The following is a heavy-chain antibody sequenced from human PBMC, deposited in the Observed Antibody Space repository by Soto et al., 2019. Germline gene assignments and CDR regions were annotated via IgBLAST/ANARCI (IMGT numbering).Heavy chain of an antibody. CDR3: ARDQEDSGLGNYYYYGMDV. CDR2: IYHSGST. Sequence: SETLSLTCAVSGGSISSSNWSRWVSQPPGKWLEWIGEIYHSGSTTYNPSLKSRVTIAVDKSKNRFSLKLSSVTAADTAVYYCARDQEDSGLGNYYYYGMDVWGQGTTVTVSS. J-gene: IGHJ6*02. D-gene: IGHD1-26*01. CDR1: GGSISSSNW. V-gene: IGHV4-4*02.